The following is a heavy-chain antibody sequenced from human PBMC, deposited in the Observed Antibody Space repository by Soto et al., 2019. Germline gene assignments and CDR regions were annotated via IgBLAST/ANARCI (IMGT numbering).Heavy chain of an antibody. D-gene: IGHD6-19*01. J-gene: IGHJ4*02. CDR3: ARHVAGTSGIDY. CDR2: IDPSDSYT. V-gene: IGHV5-10-1*01. CDR1: GYSFTSYC. Sequence: PGESLKISCKGSGYSFTSYCISWVRQMPGKGLEWMGRIDPSDSYTNYSPSFQGHVTISADKSISTAYLQWSSLKASDTAMYYCARHVAGTSGIDYWGQGTLVTVSS.